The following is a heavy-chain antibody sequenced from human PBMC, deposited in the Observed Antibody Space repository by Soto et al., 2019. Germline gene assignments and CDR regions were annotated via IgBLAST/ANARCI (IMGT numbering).Heavy chain of an antibody. V-gene: IGHV3-23*01. CDR3: AKFSDNYYYYFYMDV. D-gene: IGHD1-1*01. Sequence: GGSLRLSCVASGFTFTSYAMTWVRQAPGKGLEWVSAISGSGGSTYYADSVKGRFTISRDNSKNTLYLQLNSLRAEDTAEYYCAKFSDNYYYYFYMDVWGKGTTVTVSS. CDR2: ISGSGGST. J-gene: IGHJ6*03. CDR1: GFTFTSYA.